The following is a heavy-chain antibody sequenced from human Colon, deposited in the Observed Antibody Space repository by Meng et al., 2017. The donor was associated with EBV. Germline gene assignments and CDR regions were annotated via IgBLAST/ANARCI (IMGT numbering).Heavy chain of an antibody. CDR2: IYYNGST. D-gene: IGHD3-10*01. V-gene: IGHV4-39*01. Sequence: QLQLPESGPGLVKPSETLSLTCTVSGGSISISSYYWGWIRQPPGKGLEWIGSIYYNGSTYYNPSLKSRVTISVDTSKNQFSLKLNSVTAADTAVYYCARRRYYYGSGSYHSYYFDYWGQGALVTVSS. CDR3: ARRRYYYGSGSYHSYYFDY. CDR1: GGSISISSYY. J-gene: IGHJ4*02.